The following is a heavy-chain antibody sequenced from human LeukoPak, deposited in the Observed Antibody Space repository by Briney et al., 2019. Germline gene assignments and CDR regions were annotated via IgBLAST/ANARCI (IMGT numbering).Heavy chain of an antibody. J-gene: IGHJ5*02. CDR1: GFTFTSYA. D-gene: IGHD1-26*01. Sequence: GGSLRLSCAASGFTFTSYAMSWVRQAPEKGLEWVSVISGSGGSTYYADSVKGRFTISRDNSKNTLYLQMNSLRAEDAAVYYCAKSGATNVASWFDPWGQGTLVTVSS. CDR2: ISGSGGST. V-gene: IGHV3-23*01. CDR3: AKSGATNVASWFDP.